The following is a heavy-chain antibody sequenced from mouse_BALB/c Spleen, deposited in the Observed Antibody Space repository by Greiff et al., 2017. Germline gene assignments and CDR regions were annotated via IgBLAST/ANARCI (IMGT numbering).Heavy chain of an antibody. CDR3: ARDSKVLYYAMDY. D-gene: IGHD2-10*02. J-gene: IGHJ4*01. CDR1: GFTFSSYA. CDR2: ISSGGSYT. Sequence: DVQLVESGGDLVKPGGSLKLSCAASGFTFSSYAMSWVRQTPDKRLEWVATISSGGSYTYYPDSVKGRFTITRDNAKNTLYLQMGSLRSEDTAMYYCARDSKVLYYAMDYWGQGTSVTVSS. V-gene: IGHV5-6*01.